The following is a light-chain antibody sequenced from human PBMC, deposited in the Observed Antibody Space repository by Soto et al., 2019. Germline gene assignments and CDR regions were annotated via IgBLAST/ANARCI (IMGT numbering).Light chain of an antibody. V-gene: IGKV3-15*01. J-gene: IGKJ5*01. CDR2: GAS. Sequence: EIVVTQSPATLSVSPGERATLSCRASQSVSSNLAWYQQKPGQAPRLLIYGASTRATGIPGRFSGSGSGTEFTLTISSLEAEDCALYYGEQRSNWITFGQGTRLEI. CDR3: EQRSNWIT. CDR1: QSVSSN.